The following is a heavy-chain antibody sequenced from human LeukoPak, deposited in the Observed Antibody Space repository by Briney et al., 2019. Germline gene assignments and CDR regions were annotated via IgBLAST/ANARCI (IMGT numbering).Heavy chain of an antibody. CDR1: GYTFTSYG. Sequence: ASVKVSCKASGYTFTSYGISWVRQAPGQGREWMGWISAYNGNTKYAQKLQGRVTITTDTSTSTAYMELSRLRSDDTAVYYCSRVRAGNYWGQGTLVTVSS. CDR2: ISAYNGNT. V-gene: IGHV1-18*01. D-gene: IGHD5-24*01. CDR3: SRVRAGNY. J-gene: IGHJ4*02.